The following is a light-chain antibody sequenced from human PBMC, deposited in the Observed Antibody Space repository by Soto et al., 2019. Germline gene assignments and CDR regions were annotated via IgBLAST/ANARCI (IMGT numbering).Light chain of an antibody. J-gene: IGKJ5*01. Sequence: ILVTQSPATRSVSPGEIATLSFSASQSVSSYLAWYQQKPGQAPRLLIYDASNRATGIPARFSGSGSGTDFTLTISSLEPEDFAVYYCQQRSNWPPITFGQGTRLEI. CDR2: DAS. CDR3: QQRSNWPPIT. V-gene: IGKV3-11*01. CDR1: QSVSSY.